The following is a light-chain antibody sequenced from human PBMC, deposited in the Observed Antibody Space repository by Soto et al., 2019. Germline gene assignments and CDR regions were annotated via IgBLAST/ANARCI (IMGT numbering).Light chain of an antibody. Sequence: EILMTQSPATLSVSPGERATLSCRASQSVSSNLAWYQQKPDQAPRLLIYGASTRATGIPARFSGSGSGTEFTRTISRLEPEDFAVYYGQQYGSSPPSITFGQGTRLEIK. CDR2: GAS. J-gene: IGKJ5*01. CDR1: QSVSSN. V-gene: IGKV3-15*01. CDR3: QQYGSSPPSIT.